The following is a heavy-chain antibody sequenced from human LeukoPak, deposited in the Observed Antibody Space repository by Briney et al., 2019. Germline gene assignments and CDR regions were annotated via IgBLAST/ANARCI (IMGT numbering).Heavy chain of an antibody. Sequence: ASVKVSCKVSGYTLTELSMHWVRQAPGKGLEWMGGFDPEDGETIYAQKFQGRVTMTEDTSTDTAYMELSSLRSEDTAVYYCAAGPLRLLEEREGAYGMDVWGQGTTVTVSS. D-gene: IGHD3-3*01. CDR3: AAGPLRLLEEREGAYGMDV. J-gene: IGHJ6*02. CDR2: FDPEDGET. V-gene: IGHV1-24*01. CDR1: GYTLTELS.